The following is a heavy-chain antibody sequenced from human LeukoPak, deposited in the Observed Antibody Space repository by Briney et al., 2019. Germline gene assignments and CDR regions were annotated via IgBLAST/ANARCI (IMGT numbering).Heavy chain of an antibody. Sequence: ASVKVSCKVSGYTLTELSMHWVRQAPGKGLEWMGGFDPEDGETIYAQKFQGRVTMTKDTSTDTAYMELSSLRSEDTAVYYCATEPPLGVAANWFDPWGQGTLVTVSS. CDR1: GYTLTELS. V-gene: IGHV1-24*01. CDR2: FDPEDGET. CDR3: ATEPPLGVAANWFDP. D-gene: IGHD6-19*01. J-gene: IGHJ5*02.